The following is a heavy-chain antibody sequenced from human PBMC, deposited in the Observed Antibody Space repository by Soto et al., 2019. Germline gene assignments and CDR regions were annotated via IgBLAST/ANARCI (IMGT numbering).Heavy chain of an antibody. CDR2: ISYDGSNK. CDR3: ASVGTHITMIRGSRTSGMDV. Sequence: QVQLVESGGGVVQPGRSLRLSCGASGFTFSSYAMHWVRQAPGKGLEWVAVISYDGSNKYYADSVKGRFTISRDNSKNTLYLLMNRLRAEDTAVYYYASVGTHITMIRGSRTSGMDVCGQGTTVTVSS. D-gene: IGHD3-10*01. J-gene: IGHJ6*02. CDR1: GFTFSSYA. V-gene: IGHV3-30-3*01.